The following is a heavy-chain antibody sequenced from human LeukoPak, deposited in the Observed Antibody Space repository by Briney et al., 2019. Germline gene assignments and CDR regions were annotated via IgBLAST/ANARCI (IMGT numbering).Heavy chain of an antibody. D-gene: IGHD3-3*01. Sequence: GGSLRLSCAASGFTFSNAWMSWVRQAPGKGLEWVGRIKSKTDGGTTDYAAPVKGRFTISRDDSKNTLYLQMNSLKTEDTAVYYCTTDQLRFFAFDYWGQGTLVTVSS. J-gene: IGHJ4*02. CDR3: TTDQLRFFAFDY. V-gene: IGHV3-15*01. CDR1: GFTFSNAW. CDR2: IKSKTDGGTT.